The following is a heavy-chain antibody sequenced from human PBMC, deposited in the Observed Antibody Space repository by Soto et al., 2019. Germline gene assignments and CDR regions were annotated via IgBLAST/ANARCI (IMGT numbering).Heavy chain of an antibody. CDR2: INHSGST. Sequence: PSETLSLTCAVYGGSFSGYYWSWIRQPPGKGLEWIGEINHSGSTNYNPSLKSRVTISVDTSKNQFSLKLSSVTAADTAVYYCARDFRTMVRGEYYYYVMDVWGQGTTVTVSS. CDR3: ARDFRTMVRGEYYYYVMDV. D-gene: IGHD3-10*01. J-gene: IGHJ6*02. CDR1: GGSFSGYY. V-gene: IGHV4-34*01.